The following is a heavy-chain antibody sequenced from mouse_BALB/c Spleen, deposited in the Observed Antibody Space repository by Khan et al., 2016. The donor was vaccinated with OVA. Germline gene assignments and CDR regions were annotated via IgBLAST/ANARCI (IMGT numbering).Heavy chain of an antibody. D-gene: IGHD1-1*02. J-gene: IGHJ3*01. CDR3: ARAYGLWFAY. V-gene: IGHV2-9*02. Sequence: QVQLKESGPGLVAPSQSLSITCTVSGFSLTSYGVHWVRQFPGKGLEWLGVIWAGGSTNYNSALMSRLSISKDNSKSQVFLKMNSLQTDDTAMYYCARAYGLWFAYWGQGTLVTVSA. CDR2: IWAGGST. CDR1: GFSLTSYG.